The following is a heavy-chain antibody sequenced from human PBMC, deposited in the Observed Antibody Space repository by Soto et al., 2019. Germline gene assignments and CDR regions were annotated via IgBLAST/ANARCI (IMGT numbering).Heavy chain of an antibody. J-gene: IGHJ6*02. CDR3: AHTKVHYYYYAMDV. D-gene: IGHD1-1*01. Sequence: QITLKESGPALVKPTQTLTLTCTLSGFSLTTGGVAVGWIRQPPGKALELLALIYWDDAKRYSPSLKSRLTITKDTSKNQVVLTMTNVDPVDTATYYCAHTKVHYYYYAMDVWGQGTTVTVSS. CDR2: IYWDDAK. V-gene: IGHV2-5*02. CDR1: GFSLTTGGVA.